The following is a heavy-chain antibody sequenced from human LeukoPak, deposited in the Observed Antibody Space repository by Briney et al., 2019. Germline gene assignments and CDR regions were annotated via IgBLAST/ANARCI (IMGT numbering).Heavy chain of an antibody. Sequence: TETLSLTCAVYGGSFSGYYWSWIRQPPGKGLEWIGEINHSGSTNYNPSLKSRVTISVDTSKNQFSLKLSSVTAADTAVYYCAREGVVGSYGHFDYWGQGTLLTVSS. D-gene: IGHD2-21*01. CDR2: INHSGST. CDR1: GGSFSGYY. J-gene: IGHJ4*02. CDR3: AREGVVGSYGHFDY. V-gene: IGHV4-34*01.